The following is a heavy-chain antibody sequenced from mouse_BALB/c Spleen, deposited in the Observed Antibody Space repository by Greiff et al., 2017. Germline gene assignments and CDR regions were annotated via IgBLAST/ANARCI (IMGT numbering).Heavy chain of an antibody. V-gene: IGHV1S81*02. CDR3: TRSDGNYDAMDY. CDR1: GYTFTSYY. D-gene: IGHD2-1*01. J-gene: IGHJ4*01. CDR2: INPSNGGT. Sequence: QVHVKQSGAELVKPGASVKLSCKASGYTFTSYYMYWVKQRPGQGLEWIGEINPSNGGTNFNEKFKSKATLTVDKSSSTAYMQLSSLTSEDSAVYYCTRSDGNYDAMDYWGQGTSVTVSS.